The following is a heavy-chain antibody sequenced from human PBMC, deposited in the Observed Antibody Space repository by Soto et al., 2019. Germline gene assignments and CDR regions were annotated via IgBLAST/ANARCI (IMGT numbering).Heavy chain of an antibody. V-gene: IGHV2-26*01. CDR3: ARIFRASYFID. J-gene: IGHJ4*02. Sequence: QVTLKESGPVLVKPTETLTLTCTVSGVSLNDATMGVSWIRQPPGKALEWLANIFSNDDKSYTSSLKSRLTISKDTSEIQVVLTMTNVDPVDTATYYCARIFRASYFIDWGQGTLVTVSS. CDR1: GVSLNDATMG. D-gene: IGHD1-26*01. CDR2: IFSNDDK.